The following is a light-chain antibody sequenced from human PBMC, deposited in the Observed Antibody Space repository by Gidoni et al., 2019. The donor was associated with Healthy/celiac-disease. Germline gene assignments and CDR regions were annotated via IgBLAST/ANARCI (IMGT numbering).Light chain of an antibody. CDR3: SSYTSSSTGV. CDR1: SSDVGGYNY. J-gene: IGLJ3*02. Sequence: QSSLTQPSSVSGSPGQSISIPCPGTSSDVGGYNYVSWYHQHPGKAPKLMIYEVSNRPSGVSNRFSGSKSGNTASLTISGLQAEDEADYYCSSYTSSSTGVFGGGTKLTVL. CDR2: EVS. V-gene: IGLV2-14*01.